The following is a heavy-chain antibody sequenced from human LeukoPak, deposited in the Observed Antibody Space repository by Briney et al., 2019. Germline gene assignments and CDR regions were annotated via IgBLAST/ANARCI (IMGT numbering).Heavy chain of an antibody. D-gene: IGHD3-3*01. CDR2: IYWDDDK. CDR1: GFSLSTSGVG. CDR3: EHRKYDFWSGYFWFDP. V-gene: IGHV2-5*02. J-gene: IGHJ5*02. Sequence: SGPTLVKPTQTLMLTCTFSGFSLSTSGVGVGWIRQPPGKALEWLALIYWDDDKRYSPSLKSRLTITKDTSKNQVVLTMTNMDPVDTATYYCEHRKYDFWSGYFWFDPWGQGTLLTVSS.